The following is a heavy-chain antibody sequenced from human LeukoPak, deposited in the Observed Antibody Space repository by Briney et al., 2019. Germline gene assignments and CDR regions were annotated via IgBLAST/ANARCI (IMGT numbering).Heavy chain of an antibody. J-gene: IGHJ4*02. CDR1: GFTFSSYS. Sequence: GGSLRLSCAASGFTFSSYSMNWVRQAPGKGLEWVSSISSSSSYIYYADSVKGRFTISRDSAKNSLYLQMNSLRAEDTAVYYCARAARRIAAAGLDYWGQGTLVTVSS. CDR2: ISSSSSYI. V-gene: IGHV3-21*01. D-gene: IGHD6-13*01. CDR3: ARAARRIAAAGLDY.